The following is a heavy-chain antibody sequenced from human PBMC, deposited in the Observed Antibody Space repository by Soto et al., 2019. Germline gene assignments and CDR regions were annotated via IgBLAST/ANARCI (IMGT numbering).Heavy chain of an antibody. V-gene: IGHV3-11*01. CDR3: ARERYSYGPYYFDY. CDR1: GFTFSDYY. D-gene: IGHD5-18*01. J-gene: IGHJ4*02. Sequence: PGGSLRLSCAASGFTFSDYYMSWIRQAPGKGLEWVSSITSSGSTTYYTDSVKGRFTISRDNAKNSLYLQMNSLRAEDTAVYYCARERYSYGPYYFDYWDQGTLVTVSS. CDR2: ITSSGSTT.